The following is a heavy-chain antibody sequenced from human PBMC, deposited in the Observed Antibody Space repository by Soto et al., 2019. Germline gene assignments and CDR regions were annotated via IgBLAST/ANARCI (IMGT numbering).Heavy chain of an antibody. CDR1: GYTFTDYY. CDR3: ATQFHHCGGDSYRRPYFDMDV. V-gene: IGHV1-2*02. CDR2: INPYTGGT. D-gene: IGHD2-21*02. Sequence: QVQLVQSGSEVKEPGASVKVSCTASGYTFTDYYVLWGRQAPGQGPECMGWINPYTGGTNYARKSQGRLTMTRETFMSTTYTEMRKLISDDRAVYYRATQFHHCGGDSYRRPYFDMDVWGQGTTVTVSS. J-gene: IGHJ6*02.